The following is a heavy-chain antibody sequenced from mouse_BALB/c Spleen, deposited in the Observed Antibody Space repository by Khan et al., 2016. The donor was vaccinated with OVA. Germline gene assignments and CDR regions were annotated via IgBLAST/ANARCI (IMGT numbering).Heavy chain of an antibody. D-gene: IGHD1-3*01. J-gene: IGHJ2*01. V-gene: IGHV2-9*02. Sequence: QVQLKESGPGLVAPSQSLSITCTVSGFSLTSYGVHWVRQPPGKGLEWLGVIWAGGSTNYNSALMSRQSISKDNSKSQVFLKMNSLPADDTAMYDCARLEDIWGQGTTLTVSS. CDR3: ARLEDI. CDR2: IWAGGST. CDR1: GFSLTSYG.